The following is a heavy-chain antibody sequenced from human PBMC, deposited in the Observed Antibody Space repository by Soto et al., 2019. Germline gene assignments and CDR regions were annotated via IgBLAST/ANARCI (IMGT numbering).Heavy chain of an antibody. V-gene: IGHV3-53*01. D-gene: IGHD4-17*01. Sequence: PGGSLRLSCAVSGFTVSINYMSWVRQAPGKGLEWVSVIYSGGSTYYADSVKGRFTISRDNSKSTLYLQMNSLRAEDTAVYYCARGDDYGDYVFDYWGQGTLVTVLL. CDR1: GFTVSINY. CDR3: ARGDDYGDYVFDY. J-gene: IGHJ4*02. CDR2: IYSGGST.